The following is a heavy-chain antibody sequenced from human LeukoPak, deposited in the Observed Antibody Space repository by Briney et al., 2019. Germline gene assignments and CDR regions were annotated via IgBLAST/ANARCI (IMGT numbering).Heavy chain of an antibody. D-gene: IGHD6-19*01. CDR1: GGSFSSHY. Sequence: PSETLSLTCGVSGGSFSSHYWTWIRQPPGKGLEWIGEINPRGSTNYNPSLESRVTVSADTSRNQLSLSLPSVTAADSAVYFCARGLRQGSAWSWGPKEKSYQYMDVWGTGTTVIVSS. CDR3: ARGLRQGSAWSWGPKEKSYQYMDV. V-gene: IGHV4-34*01. J-gene: IGHJ6*04. CDR2: INPRGST.